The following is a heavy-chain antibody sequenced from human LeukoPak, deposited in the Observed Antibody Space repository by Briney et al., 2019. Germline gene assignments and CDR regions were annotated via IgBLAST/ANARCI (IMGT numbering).Heavy chain of an antibody. CDR2: MNPNSGNT. J-gene: IGHJ6*03. V-gene: IGHV1-8*01. CDR3: ARGTVTRFLNYYYYYYMDV. D-gene: IGHD4-11*01. CDR1: GYTFTSYD. Sequence: ASVKVSCKASGYTFTSYDINWVRQATGQGLEWMGWMNPNSGNTGYAQKFQGRVTMTRNTSIITAYMELSSLRSEDTAVYYCARGTVTRFLNYYYYYYMDVWGKGTTVTVSS.